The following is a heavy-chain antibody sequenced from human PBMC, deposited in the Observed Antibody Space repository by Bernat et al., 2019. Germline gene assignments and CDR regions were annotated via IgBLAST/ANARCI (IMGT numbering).Heavy chain of an antibody. CDR3: AKGTDTWSDSIDK. CDR1: GFTFSSYG. Sequence: QVHLVESGGGVVQPGRSLRPSCAASGFTFSSYGMHWVRQAPGKGLEWLAVIWSAGNDEYYAESLKGRFTISRDNPQNTLYLQMNNLRPQDTALYFCAKGTDTWSDSIDKLDQETMVAFSS. D-gene: IGHD3-22*01. CDR2: IWSAGNDE. V-gene: IGHV3-33*06. J-gene: IGHJ3*02.